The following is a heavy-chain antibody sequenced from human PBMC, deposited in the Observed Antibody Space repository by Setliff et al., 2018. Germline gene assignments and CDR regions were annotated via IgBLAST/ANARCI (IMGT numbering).Heavy chain of an antibody. CDR3: ARDLTLVGAPERAFDY. Sequence: ASVKVSCKASGYTFTGYDIHWVRQAPVQGLEWMGRFNPNSGDTNYAQKFQDRVTMTRDTSISTAYMELSRLKYDDTAVYYCARDLTLVGAPERAFDYWGPGTQVTVSS. CDR1: GYTFTGYD. V-gene: IGHV1-2*06. J-gene: IGHJ4*02. D-gene: IGHD1-26*01. CDR2: FNPNSGDT.